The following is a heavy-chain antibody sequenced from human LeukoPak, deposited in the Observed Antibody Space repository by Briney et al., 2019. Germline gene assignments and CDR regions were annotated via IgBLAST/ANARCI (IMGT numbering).Heavy chain of an antibody. V-gene: IGHV3-23*01. CDR1: RFTFSSYA. J-gene: IGHJ4*02. Sequence: GGSLRLSCAASRFTFSSYAMSWVRQSPGKGLEWVSATSGSGGSTYYADSVKGRFTISRDNPRNTLYLQMNSLRAEDTAVYYCATQAATLLSYFDSWGQGTLVTVSS. CDR2: TSGSGGST. CDR3: ATQAATLLSYFDS. D-gene: IGHD2-15*01.